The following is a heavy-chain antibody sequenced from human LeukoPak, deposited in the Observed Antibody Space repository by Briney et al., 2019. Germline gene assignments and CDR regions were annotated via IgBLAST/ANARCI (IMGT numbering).Heavy chain of an antibody. CDR1: GFTSGTYY. J-gene: IGHJ4*02. CDR3: ARGHLMTTVTTQSPSFDY. CDR2: IISSGSTI. V-gene: IGHV3-11*01. Sequence: SGGSRRLSCAASGFTSGTYYTSCIRQPPGKGMEWVSYIISSGSTIYYADSVTGRFTISRDNAKSSLYLQMNSLRAEDTAVYYCARGHLMTTVTTQSPSFDYWGQGTLVTVSS. D-gene: IGHD4-17*01.